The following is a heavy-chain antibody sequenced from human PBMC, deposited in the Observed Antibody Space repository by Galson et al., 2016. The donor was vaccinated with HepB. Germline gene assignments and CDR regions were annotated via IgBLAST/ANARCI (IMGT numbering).Heavy chain of an antibody. J-gene: IGHJ5*02. V-gene: IGHV5-51*01. CDR2: IYPGDSDT. Sequence: QSGAEVKKPGESLKTSCKGSGYNFTNYWIGWVRQMPGKGLEWMGIIYPGDSDTRYSPSFQGQVTISADKSISTAYLQWTSLKASDTAMYYCARQVTFFGVDSNWFDPWGQGTLVTVSS. CDR1: GYNFTNYW. D-gene: IGHD3-3*01. CDR3: ARQVTFFGVDSNWFDP.